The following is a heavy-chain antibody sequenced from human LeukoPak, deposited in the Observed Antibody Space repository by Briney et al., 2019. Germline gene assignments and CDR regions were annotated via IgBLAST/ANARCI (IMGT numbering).Heavy chain of an antibody. Sequence: SETLSLTCTVSGGSLSSYYWSWIRQPPGKGLEWIGYIYYTGSTNYNPSLKSRVTISVDTSKNQVSLKLSSVTAADTAVYYCARDYTMTHAFDIWGQGTMVTVSS. D-gene: IGHD3-22*01. CDR1: GGSLSSYY. CDR3: ARDYTMTHAFDI. J-gene: IGHJ3*02. CDR2: IYYTGST. V-gene: IGHV4-59*01.